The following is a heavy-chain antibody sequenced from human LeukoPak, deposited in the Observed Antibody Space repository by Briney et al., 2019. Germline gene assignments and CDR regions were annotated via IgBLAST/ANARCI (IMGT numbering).Heavy chain of an antibody. V-gene: IGHV6-1*01. J-gene: IGHJ5*02. CDR1: GDSVSSNSAA. Sequence: SQTLSLTCAISGDSVSSNSAAWNWIRRSPSRGLEWLGRTYYRSKWYNDYAVSVKSRITINPDTSKNQFSLQLNSVTPEDTAVYYCAREGNKPIAAAANWFDPWGQGTLVTVSS. CDR3: AREGNKPIAAAANWFDP. CDR2: TYYRSKWYN. D-gene: IGHD6-13*01.